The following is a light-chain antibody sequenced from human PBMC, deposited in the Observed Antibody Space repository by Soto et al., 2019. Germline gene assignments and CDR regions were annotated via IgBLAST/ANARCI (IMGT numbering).Light chain of an antibody. CDR3: SSYAGNNNVV. V-gene: IGLV2-8*01. CDR2: EVT. J-gene: IGLJ2*01. CDR1: SSDVGRYNY. Sequence: QSALTQAPSASGSPGQSVTISCTGTSSDVGRYNYVSWYQQHPAKAPILIIYEVTKRPSGVPDRFAGSKSGNTASLTVSGLQAEDEADYYCSSYAGNNNVVFGGGTQLTVL.